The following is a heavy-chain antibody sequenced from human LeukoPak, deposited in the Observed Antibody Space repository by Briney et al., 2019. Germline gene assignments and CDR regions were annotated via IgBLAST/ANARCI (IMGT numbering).Heavy chain of an antibody. J-gene: IGHJ3*02. Sequence: SVKVSCKASGGTFSTYTMIWVRQAPGQGLEWMGRIITTLGIANYAQKFQGRVTITADKSTSTAYMELSSRRYEDTAMYFCAREYPRAFDIWGQGTMVTVSS. D-gene: IGHD2-2*02. V-gene: IGHV1-69*04. CDR1: GGTFSTYT. CDR2: IITTLGIA. CDR3: AREYPRAFDI.